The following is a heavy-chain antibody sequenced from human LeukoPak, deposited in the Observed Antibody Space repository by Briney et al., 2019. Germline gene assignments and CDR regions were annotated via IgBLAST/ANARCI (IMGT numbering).Heavy chain of an antibody. Sequence: GASVKVSCKASGYTFTSYEINWVRQATGQGLEWMGWMNPNSGNTGYAQKFQGRVTMTRNTSISTAYMELSSLRSEDTAVYYCARKGNKYYYYGMDVWGQGTTVTVSS. CDR2: MNPNSGNT. D-gene: IGHD1/OR15-1a*01. V-gene: IGHV1-8*01. CDR3: ARKGNKYYYYGMDV. J-gene: IGHJ6*02. CDR1: GYTFTSYE.